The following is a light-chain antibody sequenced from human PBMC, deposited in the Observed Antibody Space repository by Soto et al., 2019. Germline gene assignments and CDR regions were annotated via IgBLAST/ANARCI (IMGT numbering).Light chain of an antibody. V-gene: IGKV3-11*01. CDR1: QSVSRY. Sequence: EVVLTQSPATLSLSPGEGATLSCRASQSVSRYLAWYQQRPGQAPRLLIYDASTRATGIPAKFSGSGSGTDFTLSISSLEPEVFAVYFCQQRSNWPLTFGGLTKVEIK. CDR2: DAS. J-gene: IGKJ4*01. CDR3: QQRSNWPLT.